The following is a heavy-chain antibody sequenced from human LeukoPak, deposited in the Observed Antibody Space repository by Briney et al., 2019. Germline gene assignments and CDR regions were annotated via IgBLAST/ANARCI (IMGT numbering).Heavy chain of an antibody. CDR1: GGSISSYY. J-gene: IGHJ4*02. Sequence: SETLSLTCTVSGGSISSYYWSWIRQPPGKGLEWIGYIYYSGSTNYNPSLKSRVTISVDTSKNQFSLKLSSVTAADTAVYYCARGYDFWSGPDYWGQGTLVTVSS. D-gene: IGHD3-3*01. CDR3: ARGYDFWSGPDY. CDR2: IYYSGST. V-gene: IGHV4-59*01.